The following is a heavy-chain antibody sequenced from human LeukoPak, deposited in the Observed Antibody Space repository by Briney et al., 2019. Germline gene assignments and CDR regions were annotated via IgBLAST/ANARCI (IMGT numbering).Heavy chain of an antibody. D-gene: IGHD3-3*01. Sequence: SQTLSLTCTVSGGSISSGDYHWSWIRQPPGKGLEWIGYIYYSGSTYYNPSLKSRVTISVDTSKNQFSLKLSSVTAADTAVYYCARDTSGYKGPHFDYWGQGTLVTVSS. J-gene: IGHJ4*02. V-gene: IGHV4-30-4*01. CDR3: ARDTSGYKGPHFDY. CDR1: GGSISSGDYH. CDR2: IYYSGST.